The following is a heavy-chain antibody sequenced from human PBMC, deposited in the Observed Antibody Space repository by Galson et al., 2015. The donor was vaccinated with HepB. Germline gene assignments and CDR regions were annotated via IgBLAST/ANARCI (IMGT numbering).Heavy chain of an antibody. D-gene: IGHD6-19*01. CDR1: GYSFTSYW. V-gene: IGHV5-51*01. CDR2: IYPGDSDT. J-gene: IGHJ2*01. CDR3: ARTGSSAWYSAWNFDL. Sequence: QSGAEVKKPGESLKISCKDSGYSFTSYWIGWVRQMPGKGLEWMGIIYPGDSDTRYSPSFQGQVTISADKSISTAYLQWSNLKASVNAMYVCARTGSSAWYSAWNFDLWGRGTLVTVSS.